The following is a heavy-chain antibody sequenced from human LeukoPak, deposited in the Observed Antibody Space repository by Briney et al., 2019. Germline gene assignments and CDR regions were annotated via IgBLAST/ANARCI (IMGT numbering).Heavy chain of an antibody. J-gene: IGHJ4*02. CDR3: ARGRGWLFDC. V-gene: IGHV3-7*04. Sequence: GGSLRLSCEDSGFTLSSYWMNWVRQAPGKGLEWVANVKQDGSEVYYVDSVKGRFTISRDNAKNSVYLQMNSLRAEDTAVYYCARGRGWLFDCWGQGTLVTVSS. CDR2: VKQDGSEV. CDR1: GFTLSSYW. D-gene: IGHD6-19*01.